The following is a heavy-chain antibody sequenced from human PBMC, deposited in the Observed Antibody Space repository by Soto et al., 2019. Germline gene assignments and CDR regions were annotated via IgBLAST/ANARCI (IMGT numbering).Heavy chain of an antibody. CDR2: IYSGGST. J-gene: IGHJ4*02. CDR1: GFTVSSNY. Sequence: EVQLVETGGGLIQPGGSLRLSCVASGFTVSSNYMSWVRQAPGKGLEWVSVIYSGGSTYYADSVKGRFTISRDNSKNTLYLQMNSLRAEDTAVYYCARVLNGDYGDYWGQGTLVTVSS. CDR3: ARVLNGDYGDY. V-gene: IGHV3-53*02. D-gene: IGHD4-17*01.